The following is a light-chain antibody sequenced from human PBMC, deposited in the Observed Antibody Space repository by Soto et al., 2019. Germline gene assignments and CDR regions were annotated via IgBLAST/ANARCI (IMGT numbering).Light chain of an antibody. Sequence: EIVMTQSPVTLSVSPGERATLTCWASQSVSGNLAWYQQKPGQAPRLLINGASTRATGIPARFSGSGSGTEFALTISSLQSEDFAVYYCQQYTDWPRTFGQGTKVDFK. V-gene: IGKV3-15*01. CDR1: QSVSGN. J-gene: IGKJ1*01. CDR3: QQYTDWPRT. CDR2: GAS.